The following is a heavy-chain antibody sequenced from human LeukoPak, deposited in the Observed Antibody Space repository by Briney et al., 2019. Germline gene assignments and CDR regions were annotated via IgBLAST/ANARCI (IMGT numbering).Heavy chain of an antibody. V-gene: IGHV3-21*01. J-gene: IGHJ4*02. CDR2: ISVRSNYI. D-gene: IGHD3-22*01. Sequence: GGSLRLSCVASGYTFSSYSINWVRQAPGKGLEWVSSISVRSNYIYYADSVRGRFSISRDDARDSLYLQTNSLRAEDTAVYYCVRLRRNSDTSGFYYYYDFWGQGTLVTVSS. CDR1: GYTFSSYS. CDR3: VRLRRNSDTSGFYYYYDF.